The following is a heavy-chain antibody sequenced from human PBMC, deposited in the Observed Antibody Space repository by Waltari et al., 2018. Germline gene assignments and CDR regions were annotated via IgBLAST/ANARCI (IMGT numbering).Heavy chain of an antibody. CDR1: GDSVTSDTYY. CDR3: AGFMRANRFDP. V-gene: IGHV4-39*01. CDR2: FYYSEAASYGNA. J-gene: IGHJ5*02. D-gene: IGHD2-8*01. Sequence: QMQLQESGPGLVKPSETLSLVCSVFGDSVTSDTYYWTWIRQPPGKGLEWIGCFYYSEAASYGNACYDPSLKRRVTISLDTCKNQFSLELSSVTAAETAVYYCAGFMRANRFDPWGQGTLVTVSS.